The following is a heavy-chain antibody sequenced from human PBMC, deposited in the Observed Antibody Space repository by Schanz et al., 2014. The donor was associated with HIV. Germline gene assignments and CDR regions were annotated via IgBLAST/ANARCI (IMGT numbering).Heavy chain of an antibody. CDR2: TWYDGSNK. D-gene: IGHD5-12*01. CDR1: GFTFRSYG. J-gene: IGHJ6*02. CDR3: ARGSDIVATSKYYYGMDV. V-gene: IGHV3-33*01. Sequence: QVQLVESGGGVVQPGRSLRLSCAASGFTFRSYGMHWVRQAPGKGLEWVAVTWYDGSNKYYADSVKGRFTISRDNSKNTLYLQMKSLRAEDTAVYYCARGSDIVATSKYYYGMDVWGQGNLVTVSS.